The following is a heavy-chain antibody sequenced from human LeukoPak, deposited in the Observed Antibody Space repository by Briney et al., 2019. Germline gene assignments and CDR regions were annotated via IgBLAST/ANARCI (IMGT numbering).Heavy chain of an antibody. J-gene: IGHJ4*02. D-gene: IGHD2-15*01. CDR3: AKGRCSGVGCDSFHS. CDR2: ISDDSSFT. Sequence: PEGSLRLSCVASGLRFRSYAMNWVRQAPGKGLECISTISDDSSFTYYADSVKGRSAISRDDSKNTLYLQMNNLKVEDTAVYYCAKGRCSGVGCDSFHSWGQGALVTVSS. V-gene: IGHV3-23*01. CDR1: GLRFRSYA.